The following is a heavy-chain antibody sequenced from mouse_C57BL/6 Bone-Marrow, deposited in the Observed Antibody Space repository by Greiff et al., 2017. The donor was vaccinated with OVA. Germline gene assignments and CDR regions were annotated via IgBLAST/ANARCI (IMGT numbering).Heavy chain of an antibody. CDR1: GFSLTRYG. D-gene: IGHD2-3*01. Sequence: VHLVESGPGLVQPSQSLSITCTVSGFSLTRYGVHWVRQSPGKGLEWLGVIWSGGSTDYNAAFISRLSISKDNSKSQVFFKMNSLQADDTAIYYCARNFYDGYYGYFDVWGTGTTVTVSS. CDR2: IWSGGST. CDR3: ARNFYDGYYGYFDV. J-gene: IGHJ1*03. V-gene: IGHV2-2*01.